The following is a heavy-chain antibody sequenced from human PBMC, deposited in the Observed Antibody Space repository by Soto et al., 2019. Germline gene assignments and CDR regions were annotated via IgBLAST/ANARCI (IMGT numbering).Heavy chain of an antibody. CDR2: SYYSGTS. J-gene: IGHJ4*02. CDR1: GGSIRVQSYY. Sequence: SETLSLTCTVSGGSIRVQSYYWTWIRQTPGKGLEWVGSSYYSGTSYFNPALKGRVTISVDTSTNQFSLRLTSVTAADTAVYYCMRRYNWNDYYFDFWGQGTLVTVSS. V-gene: IGHV4-39*01. D-gene: IGHD1-20*01. CDR3: MRRYNWNDYYFDF.